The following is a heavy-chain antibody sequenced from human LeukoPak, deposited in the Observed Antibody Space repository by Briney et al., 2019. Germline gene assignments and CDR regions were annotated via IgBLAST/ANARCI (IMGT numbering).Heavy chain of an antibody. Sequence: GGSLRLSCVASGFTFSNYWMSWVRQAPGKGLEWVANIKQDGSEKYYVDSVKGRFTISRDNAKKSLYLQMNSLRAEDTAVYYCARGDCSGGSCYSGYMDVWGKGTTVTVSS. V-gene: IGHV3-7*01. J-gene: IGHJ6*03. CDR3: ARGDCSGGSCYSGYMDV. CDR1: GFTFSNYW. CDR2: IKQDGSEK. D-gene: IGHD2-15*01.